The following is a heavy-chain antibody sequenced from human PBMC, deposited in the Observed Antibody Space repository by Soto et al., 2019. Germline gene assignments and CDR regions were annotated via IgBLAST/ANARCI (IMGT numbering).Heavy chain of an antibody. Sequence: GGSLRLSCAASGFTFSSYAMSWVRQAPGKGLEWVSAISGSGGSTYYADSVKGRFTISRDNSKNTLYLQMNSLRAEDTALYYCAKDLKGSSSWYYFQHWGQGTLVTVSS. D-gene: IGHD6-13*01. J-gene: IGHJ1*01. CDR3: AKDLKGSSSWYYFQH. CDR1: GFTFSSYA. CDR2: ISGSGGST. V-gene: IGHV3-23*01.